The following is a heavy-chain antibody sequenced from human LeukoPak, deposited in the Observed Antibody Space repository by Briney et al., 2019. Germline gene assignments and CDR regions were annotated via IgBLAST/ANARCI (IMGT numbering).Heavy chain of an antibody. CDR3: AKFAYNWNAPDGFDM. J-gene: IGHJ3*02. D-gene: IGHD1-1*01. CDR1: GFTFSTYG. Sequence: GGSLRLSCAASGFTFSTYGMHWVRQAPGKGLEWVAVISYDGSNIYYADSVKGRFTISRDNSKSTLFLQMNSLRTDDTSVYFCAKFAYNWNAPDGFDMWGQGTMVIVSS. CDR2: ISYDGSNI. V-gene: IGHV3-30*18.